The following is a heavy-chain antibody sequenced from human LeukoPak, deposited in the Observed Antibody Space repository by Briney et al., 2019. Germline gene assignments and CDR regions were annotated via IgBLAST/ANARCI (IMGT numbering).Heavy chain of an antibody. CDR3: ARDPSTVTYVHNWFDP. J-gene: IGHJ5*02. Sequence: SETLSLTCAVYGGSFSGYYWSWIRQPPGKGLEWIGEINHSGSTNYNPSLKSRVTISVDTSKNQFSLKLSSVTAADTAVYYCARDPSTVTYVHNWFDPWGQGTLVTVSS. D-gene: IGHD4-17*01. V-gene: IGHV4-34*01. CDR2: INHSGST. CDR1: GGSFSGYY.